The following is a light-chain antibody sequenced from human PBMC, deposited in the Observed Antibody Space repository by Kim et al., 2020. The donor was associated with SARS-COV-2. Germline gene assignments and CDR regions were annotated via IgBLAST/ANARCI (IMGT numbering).Light chain of an antibody. V-gene: IGLV2-23*01. Sequence: GQSITISCTGTSRTVGNYDFVSGYQHHPGKAPKLMIYEGSKRPPGVSNRFSGSKSGNTASLTISGLQAEDEGDYYCCSYAGTATYVFGGGTKVTVL. CDR3: CSYAGTATYV. J-gene: IGLJ1*01. CDR2: EGS. CDR1: SRTVGNYDF.